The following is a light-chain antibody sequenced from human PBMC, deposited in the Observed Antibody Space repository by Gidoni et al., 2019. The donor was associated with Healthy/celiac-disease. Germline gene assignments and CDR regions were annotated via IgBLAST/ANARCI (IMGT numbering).Light chain of an antibody. CDR2: DAS. Sequence: AIQLTQSPSSLSASVGDRVTITCRASQGISSALAWYQQKPGKAPKLLIYDASSLESGVPSRFSGSGSGTDFTLTISSLQPEDCATYYCQQFNNYPLITFGQGTRLEIK. V-gene: IGKV1D-13*01. CDR1: QGISSA. J-gene: IGKJ5*01. CDR3: QQFNNYPLIT.